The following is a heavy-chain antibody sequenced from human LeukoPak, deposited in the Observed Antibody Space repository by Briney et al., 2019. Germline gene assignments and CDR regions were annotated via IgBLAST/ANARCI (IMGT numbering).Heavy chain of an antibody. J-gene: IGHJ4*02. CDR1: GYTFTSYG. D-gene: IGHD3-22*01. CDR2: ISAYNGNT. CDR3: ARGGAYYYDSSGWYYFDY. V-gene: IGHV1-18*01. Sequence: ASVKVSCKASGYTFTSYGISWVRQAPGQGLEWMGWISAYNGNTNYAQKLQGRVTMTTDTSTSTAYMELRSLRSDDTAVYYCARGGAYYYDSSGWYYFDYWGQGTLVTVSS.